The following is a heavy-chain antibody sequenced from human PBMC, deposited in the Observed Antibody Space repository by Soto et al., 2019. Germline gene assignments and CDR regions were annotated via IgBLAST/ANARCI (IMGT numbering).Heavy chain of an antibody. CDR1: GGSLNNYY. D-gene: IGHD6-6*01. J-gene: IGHJ4*03. CDR3: ARAARENYPQGIDD. Sequence: SETLSLTCPVSGGSLNNYYWSWIRQPPGKGLEWIGYTVHSGTTNYNPSLRSRVTVSVDTSKNQFSLKVNSVTAADTAVYYCARAARENYPQGIDDWGQGTLVT. CDR2: TVHSGTT. V-gene: IGHV4-59*01.